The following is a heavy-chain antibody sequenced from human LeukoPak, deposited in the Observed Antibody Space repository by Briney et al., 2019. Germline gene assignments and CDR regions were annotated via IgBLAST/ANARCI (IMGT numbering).Heavy chain of an antibody. CDR2: ISGSGGST. J-gene: IGHJ4*02. Sequence: GGSLRLSYAASGFTFSSYAMSWVRQAPGKGLEWVSAISGSGGSTYYVDSVKGRFTISRDNSKNTLYLQMNSLRAEDTAVYYCAKAGIVVVPAAWDYWGQGTLVTVSS. V-gene: IGHV3-23*01. D-gene: IGHD2-2*01. CDR1: GFTFSSYA. CDR3: AKAGIVVVPAAWDY.